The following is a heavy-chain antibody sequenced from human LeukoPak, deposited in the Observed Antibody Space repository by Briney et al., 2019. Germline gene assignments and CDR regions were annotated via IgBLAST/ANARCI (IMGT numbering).Heavy chain of an antibody. D-gene: IGHD6-25*01. J-gene: IGHJ4*02. V-gene: IGHV5-51*01. CDR1: GYSFTTYW. Sequence: GESLKISCKVSGYSFTTYWIAWVRQMPGKGLEWMGIIYPSDSDTTYSPTFQGQVTISVDKSISTAYLQWSNVKASDTAMYYCARAQLGPGAAAHYFDYWGQGTLVTVSS. CDR3: ARAQLGPGAAAHYFDY. CDR2: IYPSDSDT.